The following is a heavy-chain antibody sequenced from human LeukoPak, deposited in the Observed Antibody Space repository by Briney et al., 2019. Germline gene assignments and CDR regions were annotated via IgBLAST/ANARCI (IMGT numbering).Heavy chain of an antibody. D-gene: IGHD6-19*01. J-gene: IGHJ4*02. V-gene: IGHV4-4*07. CDR1: GASISRYY. CDR3: ARENSAVAVHFDY. Sequence: IPSETLSLTCTVSGASISRYYWSWIRQPAGKGLEWIGRIYTSGSTNYNPSLKSRITMSVDTSKNQFSLKLSSVTAADTAVYYCARENSAVAVHFDYWGQGTLVTVSS. CDR2: IYTSGST.